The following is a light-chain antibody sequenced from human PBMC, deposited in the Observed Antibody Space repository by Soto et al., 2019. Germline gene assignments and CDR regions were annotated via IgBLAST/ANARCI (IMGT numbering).Light chain of an antibody. Sequence: EIVLTKSPVTLSLSPGERATLSCRASQSVSRYLAWYQQKPGQAPRLLIYDASNRATGIPARFSGSGSGTDFTLTISSLEPEDFAGYYCRQRSNWPITFGQGTRLEIK. CDR2: DAS. V-gene: IGKV3-11*01. CDR1: QSVSRY. CDR3: RQRSNWPIT. J-gene: IGKJ5*01.